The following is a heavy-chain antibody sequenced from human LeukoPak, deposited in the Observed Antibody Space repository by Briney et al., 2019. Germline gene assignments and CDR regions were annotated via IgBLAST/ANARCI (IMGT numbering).Heavy chain of an antibody. CDR1: GYTFTSFG. D-gene: IGHD3-22*01. J-gene: IGHJ3*02. CDR3: ARGDDYYDSRVGTAFDI. CDR2: ISAYNGNT. Sequence: ASVKVSCKASGYTFTSFGISWVRQAPGQGLEWMGWISAYNGNTNYAQKHQGRVTMTTDTSTSTAYMELRSLRSDDTAVYYCARGDDYYDSRVGTAFDIWGQGTMVTVSS. V-gene: IGHV1-18*01.